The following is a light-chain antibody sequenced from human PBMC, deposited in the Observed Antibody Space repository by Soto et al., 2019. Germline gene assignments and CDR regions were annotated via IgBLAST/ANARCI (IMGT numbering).Light chain of an antibody. J-gene: IGKJ1*01. CDR3: QQYGSSPWT. V-gene: IGKV3-20*01. CDR2: GAS. CDR1: QTVTSNY. Sequence: PGERATLSCRASQTVTSNYLTWYQQKPGQAPRLLIYGASSRATGIPDRFSGSGSGTDFTLTISRLEPEDFAVYYCQQYGSSPWTFGQGTKVEIK.